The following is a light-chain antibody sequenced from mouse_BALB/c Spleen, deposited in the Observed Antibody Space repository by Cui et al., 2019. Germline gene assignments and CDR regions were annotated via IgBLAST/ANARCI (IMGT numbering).Light chain of an antibody. CDR1: ENIYYS. Sequence: DIQMPQSPASLAASVGETVTITCRASENIYYSLAWYQQKEGESPQLLIYNANSLEDCVPSRFSGSGSGTQYSMKINGMQPEDTATYFCKQAYDVPYTFGGGTKLEIK. CDR2: NAN. J-gene: IGKJ2*01. CDR3: KQAYDVPYT. V-gene: IGKV12-38*01.